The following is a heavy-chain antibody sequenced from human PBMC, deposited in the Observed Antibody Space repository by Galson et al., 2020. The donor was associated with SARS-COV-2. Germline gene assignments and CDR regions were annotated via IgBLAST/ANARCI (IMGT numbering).Heavy chain of an antibody. Sequence: SETLSLTCTVSGGSISSSSYYWGWIRQPPGKGLEWIGSIYYSGSTYYNPSLKSRVTISVDTSKNQFSLKLSSVTAADTAVYYCARPSPLGYCTNGVCYTAAFDIWGQGTMVTVSS. V-gene: IGHV4-39*01. J-gene: IGHJ3*02. CDR1: GGSISSSSYY. CDR3: ARPSPLGYCTNGVCYTAAFDI. CDR2: IYYSGST. D-gene: IGHD2-8*01.